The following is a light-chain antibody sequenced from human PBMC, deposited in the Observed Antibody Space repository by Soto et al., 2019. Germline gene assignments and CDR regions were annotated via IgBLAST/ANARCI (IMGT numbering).Light chain of an antibody. V-gene: IGKV1-33*01. CDR3: QRYDNLMRT. CDR2: DAS. CDR1: QDINTY. J-gene: IGKJ4*01. Sequence: IQMTQSPSSLSASVGDRVTITCQASQDINTYLNWYQQKPGKAPNLLLYDASRLETGVPSRFSGGGSGTDFTLTVTSLQPEDSATTCCQRYDNLMRTLGGGTKVEL.